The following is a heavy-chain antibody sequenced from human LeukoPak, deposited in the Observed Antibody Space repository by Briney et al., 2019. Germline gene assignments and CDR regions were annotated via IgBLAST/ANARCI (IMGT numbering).Heavy chain of an antibody. J-gene: IGHJ4*02. CDR2: INHSGST. V-gene: IGHV4-34*01. CDR1: GGSFSGYY. D-gene: IGHD3-3*01. CDR3: ARGRGYVLRFLEWLF. Sequence: SETLSLTCAVYGGSFSGYYWSWIRQPPGKGLEWIGEINHSGSTNYNPSLKSRVTISVDTSKNQFSLKLSSVTAADTAVYYYARGRGYVLRFLEWLFWGQGTLVTVSS.